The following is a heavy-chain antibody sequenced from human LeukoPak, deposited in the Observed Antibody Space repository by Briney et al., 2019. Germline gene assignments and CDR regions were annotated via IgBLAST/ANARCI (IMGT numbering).Heavy chain of an antibody. D-gene: IGHD3-10*01. CDR2: INPNSGGT. V-gene: IGHV1-2*06. CDR3: ARGVGSGSYYQRYYYYYMDV. CDR1: GYTFTGYY. Sequence: GASVKVSCKASGYTFTGYYMHWVRQAPGQGLEWMGRINPNSGGTNYAQKFQGRVTMTRDTSISTAYMELSRLRSDDTAVYYCARGVGSGSYYQRYYYYYMDVWGKGTTVTVSS. J-gene: IGHJ6*03.